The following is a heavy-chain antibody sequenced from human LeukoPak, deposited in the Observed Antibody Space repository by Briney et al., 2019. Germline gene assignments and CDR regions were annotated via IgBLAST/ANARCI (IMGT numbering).Heavy chain of an antibody. V-gene: IGHV3-30*02. CDR2: IQYDGNTI. CDR3: ARDVYYYDSSGYYSGLFDY. D-gene: IGHD3-22*01. CDR1: GFTYSHNG. Sequence: PGGSLRLSCVASGFTYSHNGMHWVRQAPGKGLEWVAFIQYDGNTIFYADSVKGRFTISRDNSKNTLYLQMNSLRAEDTAVYYGARDVYYYDSSGYYSGLFDYWGQGTLVTVSS. J-gene: IGHJ4*02.